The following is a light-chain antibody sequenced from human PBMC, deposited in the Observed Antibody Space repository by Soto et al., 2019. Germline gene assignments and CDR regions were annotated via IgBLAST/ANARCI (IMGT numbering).Light chain of an antibody. Sequence: SYELTQPPSVSVSPGQTARITCSGNTLPKQYACWYQQKPGQAPVLVIYKDSERPSGIPERFSGSSSGTSATLTISGVQAEDEGDYYCQSADITTTYRVFGGGTKLTVL. V-gene: IGLV3-25*03. CDR1: TLPKQY. CDR2: KDS. CDR3: QSADITTTYRV. J-gene: IGLJ3*02.